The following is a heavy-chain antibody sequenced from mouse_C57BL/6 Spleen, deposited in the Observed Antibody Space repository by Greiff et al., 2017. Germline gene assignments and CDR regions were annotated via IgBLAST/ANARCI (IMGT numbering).Heavy chain of an antibody. V-gene: IGHV1-80*01. CDR2: IYPGDGDT. D-gene: IGHD1-1*01. CDR1: GYAFSSYW. CDR3: ARRGLLRGYFDY. Sequence: VKVVESGAELVKPGASVKISCKASGYAFSSYWMNWVKQRPGKGLEWIGQIYPGDGDTNYNGKFKGKATLTADKSSSTAYMQLSSLTSEDSAVYFCARRGLLRGYFDYWGQGTTLTVSS. J-gene: IGHJ2*01.